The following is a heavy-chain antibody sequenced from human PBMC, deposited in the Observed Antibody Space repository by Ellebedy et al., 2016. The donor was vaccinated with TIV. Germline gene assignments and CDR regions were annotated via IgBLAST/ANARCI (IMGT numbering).Heavy chain of an antibody. CDR3: ARDMAWGNERMNDAFDM. J-gene: IGHJ3*02. Sequence: GGSLRLSCAASGFTFNPYSMNWVRQAPGKGLEWVSYISGSSLTKFYADSVKGRFTISRDNAESSLYLQMDSLRVEDTAVYFCARDMAWGNERMNDAFDMWGQGTMVIVS. V-gene: IGHV3-48*04. CDR1: GFTFNPYS. D-gene: IGHD7-27*01. CDR2: ISGSSLTK.